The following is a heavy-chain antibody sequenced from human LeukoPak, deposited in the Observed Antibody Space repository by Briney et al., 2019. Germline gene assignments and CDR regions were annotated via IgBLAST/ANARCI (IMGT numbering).Heavy chain of an antibody. CDR3: AKDQTTVWIGHADY. J-gene: IGHJ4*02. CDR2: ISYDGSNK. D-gene: IGHD4-11*01. CDR1: GFTFNSYC. Sequence: QPGRSLRLSCAASGFTFNSYCMHWVRQAPGKGLEWVAVISYDGSNKYYAGSVKGRFTISRDNSKNTLYLQMNSLRAEDTAVYYCAKDQTTVWIGHADYWGQGTLVTVSS. V-gene: IGHV3-30*18.